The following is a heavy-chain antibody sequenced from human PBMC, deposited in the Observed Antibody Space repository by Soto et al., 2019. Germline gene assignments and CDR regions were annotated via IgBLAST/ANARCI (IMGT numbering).Heavy chain of an antibody. J-gene: IGHJ6*03. CDR3: SSSTIPGDYHYYYMDV. Sequence: PGGSLRLSCAASGFTFSDYYMSWIRQAPGKGLEWVSYISSSGSTIYYADSVKGRFTISRDNAKNSLYLQMNSLRAEDTAVYYCSSSTIPGDYHYYYMDVWGNGTTVTVSS. D-gene: IGHD3-9*01. CDR1: GFTFSDYY. CDR2: ISSSGSTI. V-gene: IGHV3-11*01.